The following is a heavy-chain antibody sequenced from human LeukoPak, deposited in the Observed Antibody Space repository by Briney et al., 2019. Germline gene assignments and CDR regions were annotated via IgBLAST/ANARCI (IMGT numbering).Heavy chain of an antibody. V-gene: IGHV1-3*01. D-gene: IGHD3-10*01. CDR2: INAGNGNT. CDR1: GYTFTSYA. Sequence: ASVKVSCKASGYTFTSYAMHWVRQAPGQRLEWMGWINAGNGNTKYSQKFQGRVTITRDTSASTAYMELSNLRSGDTAVYYCARGITVVRGVIKGGMDVWGQGTTVTVSS. J-gene: IGHJ6*02. CDR3: ARGITVVRGVIKGGMDV.